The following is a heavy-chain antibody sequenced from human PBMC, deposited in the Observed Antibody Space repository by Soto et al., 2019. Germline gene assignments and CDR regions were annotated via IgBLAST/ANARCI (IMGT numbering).Heavy chain of an antibody. CDR3: ATEWSSSWYY. V-gene: IGHV4-34*01. J-gene: IGHJ4*02. CDR2: INHSGST. D-gene: IGHD6-13*01. CDR1: GGSFSGYY. Sequence: QVQLQQWGAGLLKPSETLSLTCAVYGGSFSGYYWSWIRQPPGKGLEWIGEINHSGSTNYNPSLKXXAXIXXVTTQTQFSLKLSSVTAADTAVYYCATEWSSSWYYWGQGTLVTVSS.